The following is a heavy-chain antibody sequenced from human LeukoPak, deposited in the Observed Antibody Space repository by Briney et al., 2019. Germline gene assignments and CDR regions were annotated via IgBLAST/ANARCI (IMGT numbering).Heavy chain of an antibody. V-gene: IGHV3-7*01. Sequence: GGSLRLSCAASGFTFSSYWMSWVRQAPGKGLEWVANIKQDGSEKYYVDSVKGRFTISRDNAKNSLYLQMNSLRAEDTAVYYCARGNQYYYDSSGYYYIDAFDIWRQGTMVTVSS. J-gene: IGHJ3*02. CDR1: GFTFSSYW. D-gene: IGHD3-22*01. CDR3: ARGNQYYYDSSGYYYIDAFDI. CDR2: IKQDGSEK.